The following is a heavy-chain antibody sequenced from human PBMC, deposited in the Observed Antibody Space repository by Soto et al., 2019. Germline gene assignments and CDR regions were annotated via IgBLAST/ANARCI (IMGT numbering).Heavy chain of an antibody. Sequence: SQTLSLACAISGDIVSSNSAAWNWISQSPSRCLEWLGRTYYRSKWYNDYAVSVKSRITINPDTSKNQFSLQLNSVTPEDTAVYYCAGGWLPGDDAFDIWGQGTMVTRLL. CDR3: AGGWLPGDDAFDI. D-gene: IGHD3-16*01. CDR1: GDIVSSNSAA. CDR2: TYYRSKWYN. J-gene: IGHJ3*02. V-gene: IGHV6-1*01.